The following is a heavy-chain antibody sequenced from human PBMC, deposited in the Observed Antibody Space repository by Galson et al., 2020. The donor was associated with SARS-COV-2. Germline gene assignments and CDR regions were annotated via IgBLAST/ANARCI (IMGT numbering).Heavy chain of an antibody. Sequence: ASETLSLTCTVSGDSLSSSSYYWGWIRQPPGKGLEWIGSIYYTGKTYNNPSLKRRVTMSVDMSKNQFSLQLASVTAADTAVYFCARELSSSDGMDVWGQGTTVIVSS. CDR3: ARELSSSDGMDV. CDR1: GDSLSSSSYY. V-gene: IGHV4-39*07. J-gene: IGHJ6*02. CDR2: IYYTGKT. D-gene: IGHD6-19*01.